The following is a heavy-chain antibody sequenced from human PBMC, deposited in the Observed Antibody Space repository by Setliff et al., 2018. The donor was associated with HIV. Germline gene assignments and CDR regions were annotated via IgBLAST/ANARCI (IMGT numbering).Heavy chain of an antibody. V-gene: IGHV4-31*03. J-gene: IGHJ4*02. CDR1: GGSITTGSYY. Sequence: SETLSLTCTVSGGSITTGSYYWSWIRQHPGKGLEWLGYIYYSGSTYYNPSLKSRVTISADTSKKNFSMRLSSVTAADTAIYYCARADYESGTYYFDYWGRGTLVTVSS. CDR3: ARADYESGTYYFDY. D-gene: IGHD3-22*01. CDR2: IYYSGST.